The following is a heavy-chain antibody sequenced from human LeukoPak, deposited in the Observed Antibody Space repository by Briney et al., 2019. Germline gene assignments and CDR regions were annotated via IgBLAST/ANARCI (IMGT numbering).Heavy chain of an antibody. CDR1: GGSVSSSTYY. Sequence: SETLSLTCTVSGGSVSSSTYYWAWIRQSPGKGLEWIGSITYSGSTYYNPSLESRVTISVDTSKNQFSLRLISVTAVDTAVYYCARQGVGATDCWGQGTLVTVSS. CDR3: ARQGVGATDC. V-gene: IGHV4-39*01. J-gene: IGHJ4*02. CDR2: ITYSGST. D-gene: IGHD1-26*01.